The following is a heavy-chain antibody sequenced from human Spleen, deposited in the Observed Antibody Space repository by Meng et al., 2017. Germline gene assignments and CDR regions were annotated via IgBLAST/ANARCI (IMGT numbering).Heavy chain of an antibody. D-gene: IGHD6-13*01. CDR1: GYTFTSNA. CDR3: AGVGAAGSYYGMDV. Sequence: ASVQVSCNASGYTFTSNAMSWVRQAPGQGLEWMGWIDTNTGKPTYAQGFTRRFIFSLDTSVRTAFLQISSLKAEDTAVYYCAGVGAAGSYYGMDVWGQGTTVTVSS. J-gene: IGHJ6*02. CDR2: IDTNTGKP. V-gene: IGHV7-4-1*02.